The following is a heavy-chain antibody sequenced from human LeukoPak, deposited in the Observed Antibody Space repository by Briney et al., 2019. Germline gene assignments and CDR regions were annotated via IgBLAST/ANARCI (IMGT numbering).Heavy chain of an antibody. CDR2: IIPIFGTA. CDR1: GYSLTTYY. J-gene: IGHJ6*02. V-gene: IGHV1-69*13. CDR3: ARERTPTIDYYYYGMDV. D-gene: IGHD5-12*01. Sequence: SVKVSCKASGYSLTTYYMHWVRQAPGQGLEWMGGIIPIFGTANYAQKFQGRVTITADESTSTAYMELSSLRSEDTAVYYCARERTPTIDYYYYGMDVWGQGTTVTVSS.